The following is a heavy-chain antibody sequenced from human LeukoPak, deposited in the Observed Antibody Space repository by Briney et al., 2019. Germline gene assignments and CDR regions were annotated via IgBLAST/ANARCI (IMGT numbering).Heavy chain of an antibody. D-gene: IGHD6-13*01. CDR1: GDTFSRYA. V-gene: IGHV1-69*06. J-gene: IGHJ4*02. CDR2: INPNFGTT. CDR3: ARAKQQPYPSFDY. Sequence: GASVKVSCKASGDTFSRYAIRWVRQAPGQGLEWMGWINPNFGTTNYAQKFQGRVTITPDKSTSTAYMELSSLRSEDTAVYYCARAKQQPYPSFDYWGQGTLVTVSS.